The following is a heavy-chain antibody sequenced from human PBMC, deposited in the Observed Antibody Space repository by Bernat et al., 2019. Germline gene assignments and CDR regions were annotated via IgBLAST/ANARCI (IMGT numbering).Heavy chain of an antibody. Sequence: QVQLQQSGPGLVKPSQTLSLTCAISGDSVSNTGVAWNWIRQSPSRGLEWLGKTYYRSEWSSKYALSVKSRITITPDTSKNQFSLQLNSVTPEDTAIYYCVRDHLWAFDNWGQGTMVTVS. J-gene: IGHJ3*02. D-gene: IGHD2-21*01. CDR3: VRDHLWAFDN. CDR1: GDSVSNTGVA. V-gene: IGHV6-1*01. CDR2: TYYRSEWSS.